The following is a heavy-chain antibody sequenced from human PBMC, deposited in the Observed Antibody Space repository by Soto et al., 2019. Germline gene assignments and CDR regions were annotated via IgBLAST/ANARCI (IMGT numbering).Heavy chain of an antibody. Sequence: ASVKVSCKASGYTFTSYGISWVRQAPGQGLEWMGWINPNSGGTNYAQKFQGWVTMTRDTSISTAYMELSRLRSDDTAVYYCARVRGYYDFWSGPSGMDVWGQGTTVTVSS. V-gene: IGHV1-2*04. CDR2: INPNSGGT. J-gene: IGHJ6*02. CDR3: ARVRGYYDFWSGPSGMDV. CDR1: GYTFTSYG. D-gene: IGHD3-3*01.